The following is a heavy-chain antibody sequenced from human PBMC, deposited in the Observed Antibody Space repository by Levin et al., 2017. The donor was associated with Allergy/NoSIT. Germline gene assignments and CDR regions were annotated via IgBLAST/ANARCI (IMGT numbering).Heavy chain of an antibody. CDR1: GFTFSSFG. V-gene: IGHV3-33*01. CDR2: MWFDASNK. J-gene: IGHJ4*02. CDR3: ARDVDYYGSGSYTPFDY. D-gene: IGHD3-10*01. Sequence: SCAASGFTFSSFGMHWVRQAPGKGLEWVAVMWFDASNKYYADSVKGRFTISRDNFKNTLYLQMNSLRAEDTAVYYCARDVDYYGSGSYTPFDYWGQGTLVTVSS.